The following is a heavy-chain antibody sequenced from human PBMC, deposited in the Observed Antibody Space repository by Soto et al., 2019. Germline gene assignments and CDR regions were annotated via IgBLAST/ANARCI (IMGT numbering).Heavy chain of an antibody. D-gene: IGHD2-21*01. CDR1: GYTFTSYV. Sequence: ALLKVSCKASGYTFTSYVINWVRQATGQGLEWMGWMNPNSGNTGYAQKFQGRVTMTRNTSISTAYMELSSLRSEDTAVYYCARGALLSEGYWGQGTLVTVSS. J-gene: IGHJ4*02. CDR3: ARGALLSEGY. V-gene: IGHV1-8*01. CDR2: MNPNSGNT.